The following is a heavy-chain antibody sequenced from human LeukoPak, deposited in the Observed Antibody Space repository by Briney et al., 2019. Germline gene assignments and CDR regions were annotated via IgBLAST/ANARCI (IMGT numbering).Heavy chain of an antibody. CDR1: GYTFTSYA. CDR3: ARELSAYYYDSSGYDY. D-gene: IGHD3-22*01. V-gene: IGHV7-4-1*02. J-gene: IGHJ4*02. CDR2: INTNTGNP. Sequence: GASVKVSCKASGYTFTSYAMNWVRQAPGQGLEWMGWINTNTGNPTYAQGFTGRFVFSLDTSVSTAYLQISSLKAEDTAVYYCARELSAYYYDSSGYDYWGQGTLVTVSS.